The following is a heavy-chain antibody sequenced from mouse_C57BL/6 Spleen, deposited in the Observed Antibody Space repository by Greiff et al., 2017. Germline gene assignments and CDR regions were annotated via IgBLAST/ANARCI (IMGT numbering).Heavy chain of an antibody. CDR3: ARDGITTVVGVYFDV. CDR1: GFTFSSYA. Sequence: EVKLQESGGGLVKPGGSLKLSCAASGFTFSSYAMSWVRQTPEKRLEWVATISDGGSYTYYPDNVKGRFTISRDNAKNNLYLQMSHLKSEDTAVYYCARDGITTVVGVYFDVWGTGTTVTVSS. D-gene: IGHD1-1*01. V-gene: IGHV5-4*01. J-gene: IGHJ1*03. CDR2: ISDGGSYT.